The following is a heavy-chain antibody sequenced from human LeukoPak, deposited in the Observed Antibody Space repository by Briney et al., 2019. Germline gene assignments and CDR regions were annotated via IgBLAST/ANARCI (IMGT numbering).Heavy chain of an antibody. D-gene: IGHD3-10*01. V-gene: IGHV1-18*01. CDR1: GYTFTSYG. CDR2: ISAYNGNT. CDR3: ARERGEYYFDY. J-gene: IGHJ4*02. Sequence: GASVKVSCKASGYTFTSYGISWVREAPGQGLEWMGWISAYNGNTNYAQKLQGRVTMTTDTSTSTAYMELSSMRFEDTAVYYCARERGEYYFDYWGQGTLVTVSS.